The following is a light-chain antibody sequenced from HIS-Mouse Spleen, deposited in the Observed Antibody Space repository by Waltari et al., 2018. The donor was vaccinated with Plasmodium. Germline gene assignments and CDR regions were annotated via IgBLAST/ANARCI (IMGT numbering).Light chain of an antibody. J-gene: IGLJ3*02. CDR1: SSDVGSYNL. V-gene: IGLV2-23*02. CDR2: EAS. Sequence: QSALTQPASVSGSPGPSITISCTGTSSDVGSYNLVSWYQQHPGKAPKRMIYEASKRPSGVSNRFSGSKSGNPASLTISGLQAEDEADYYCCSYAGSSTFVFGGGTKLTVL. CDR3: CSYAGSSTFV.